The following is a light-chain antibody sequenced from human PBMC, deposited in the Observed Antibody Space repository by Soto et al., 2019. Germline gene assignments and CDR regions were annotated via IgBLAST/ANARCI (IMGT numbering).Light chain of an antibody. Sequence: EIVMTQSPATLSVSPGGRAALSCRASQSISDTLAWYQQKPGQAPRLLIYDASNRATGIPARSSGSGSGTDFTLTISSLQPDDFATYYCQHYYSYPWTFGQGTKVDIK. CDR3: QHYYSYPWT. J-gene: IGKJ1*01. CDR2: DAS. CDR1: QSISDT. V-gene: IGKV3D-15*01.